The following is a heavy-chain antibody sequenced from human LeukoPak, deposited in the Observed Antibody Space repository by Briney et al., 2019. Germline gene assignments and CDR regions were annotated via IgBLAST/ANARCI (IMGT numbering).Heavy chain of an antibody. CDR2: INPSGGST. CDR1: GYTFTSYY. Sequence: ASVKVSCKASGYTFTSYYMHWVRQAPGQGLEWMGIINPSGGSTSYAQKFQGRVTMTRDMSTSTVYMELSSLRSEDTAVYYCATVGGNYLNGFDIWGQGTMVTVSS. V-gene: IGHV1-46*01. D-gene: IGHD1-26*01. J-gene: IGHJ3*02. CDR3: ATVGGNYLNGFDI.